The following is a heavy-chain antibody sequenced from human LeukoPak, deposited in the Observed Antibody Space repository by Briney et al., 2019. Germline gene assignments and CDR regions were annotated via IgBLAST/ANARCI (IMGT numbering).Heavy chain of an antibody. CDR1: GYTFTSYY. J-gene: IGHJ6*03. CDR3: ARVGIAARPDPYYYYYYMDV. D-gene: IGHD6-6*01. V-gene: IGHV1-2*02. CDR2: INPNSGGT. Sequence: ASVKVSCKASGYTFTSYYMHWVRQAPGQGLEWMGWINPNSGGTNYAQKFQGRVTMTRDTSISTAYMELSRLRSDDTAVYYCARVGIAARPDPYYYYYYMDVWGEGTTVTVSS.